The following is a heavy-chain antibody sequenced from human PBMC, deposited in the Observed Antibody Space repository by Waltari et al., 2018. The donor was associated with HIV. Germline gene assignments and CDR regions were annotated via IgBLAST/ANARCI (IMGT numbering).Heavy chain of an antibody. J-gene: IGHJ5*02. D-gene: IGHD1-1*01. CDR2: IYYSGST. CDR3: ARHEGVQLERIDP. Sequence: QLQLQESGPGLVKPSETLSLTCTVSGGSISSSRYYWGWIRQPPGKGLEWIGSIYYSGSTYYNPSLKSRVTISVDTSKNQFSLKLSSVTAADTAVYYCARHEGVQLERIDPWGQGTLVTVSS. V-gene: IGHV4-39*01. CDR1: GGSISSSRYY.